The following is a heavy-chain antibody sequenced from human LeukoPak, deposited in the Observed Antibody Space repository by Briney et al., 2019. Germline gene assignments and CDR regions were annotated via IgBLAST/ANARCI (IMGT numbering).Heavy chain of an antibody. CDR3: ASRFPRYCSSINCQTQPFDY. V-gene: IGHV3-30*03. Sequence: PGGSLRLSCAASGFTFSSYGMHWVRQAPGKGLEWVAVISYDGSNKYYADSVKGRFTISRDNSKNTLYLQMDTLRAEDTAVYYCASRFPRYCSSINCQTQPFDYWGQGALVTVSS. J-gene: IGHJ4*02. D-gene: IGHD2-2*01. CDR2: ISYDGSNK. CDR1: GFTFSSYG.